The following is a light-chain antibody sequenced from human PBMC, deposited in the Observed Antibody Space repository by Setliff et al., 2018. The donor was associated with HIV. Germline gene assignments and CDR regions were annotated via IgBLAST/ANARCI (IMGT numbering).Light chain of an antibody. V-gene: IGLV2-14*03. CDR3: SSYSRTTLHV. CDR2: EVS. Sequence: QSVLTQPASVSGSPGQSLTISCTGTSTDISTFTFVSWFQQYPGKAPKLIIYEVSQRPSGVSGRFSASKSGNTASLTISVLQADDEADYYCSSYSRTTLHVFGTGTKVTVL. J-gene: IGLJ1*01. CDR1: STDISTFTF.